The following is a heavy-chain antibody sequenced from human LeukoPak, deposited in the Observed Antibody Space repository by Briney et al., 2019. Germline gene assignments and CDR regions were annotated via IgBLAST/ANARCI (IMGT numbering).Heavy chain of an antibody. CDR2: IYYTGRT. V-gene: IGHV4-59*01. CDR3: ARYASDDGLVDY. J-gene: IGHJ4*02. Sequence: SETLSPTCTVSGGSISNYYWSWIRQSPGKRLEWIGYIYYTGRTTYNPSLESRVTISVDTSKNQFSLKLSYVTAADTAVYYCARYASDDGLVDYWGQGTLLIVSS. CDR1: GGSISNYY. D-gene: IGHD2-2*01.